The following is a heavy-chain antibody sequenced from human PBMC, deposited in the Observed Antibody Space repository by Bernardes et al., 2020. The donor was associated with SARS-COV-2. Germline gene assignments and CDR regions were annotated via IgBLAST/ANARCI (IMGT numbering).Heavy chain of an antibody. D-gene: IGHD6-19*01. CDR3: ARQTSRYSSGWYYRATPDY. Sequence: GESLKISCKGSGYSFTRYWIGWVRQMPGKGLEWLGIIYPGDSDTRYSPSFQGQVTISADKSISTAYLQWSSLKASDTAMYYCARQTSRYSSGWYYRATPDYWGQGTLVTVSS. J-gene: IGHJ4*02. CDR2: IYPGDSDT. V-gene: IGHV5-51*01. CDR1: GYSFTRYW.